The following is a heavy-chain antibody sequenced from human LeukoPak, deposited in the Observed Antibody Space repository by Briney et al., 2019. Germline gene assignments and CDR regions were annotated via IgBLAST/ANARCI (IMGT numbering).Heavy chain of an antibody. CDR1: GGSFSGYY. CDR2: INHSGST. J-gene: IGHJ4*02. V-gene: IGHV4-34*01. D-gene: IGHD1-7*01. Sequence: PSETLSLTCAVYGGSFSGYYWSWIRQPPGKGLEWIGEINHSGSTNYNPSLKSRVTISVDTSKNQFSLKLSSVAAADTAVYYCARGRKVYWNSPVLDYWGQGTLIIVSS. CDR3: ARGRKVYWNSPVLDY.